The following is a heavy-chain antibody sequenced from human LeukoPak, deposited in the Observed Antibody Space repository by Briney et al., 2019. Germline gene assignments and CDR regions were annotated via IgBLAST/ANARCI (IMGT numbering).Heavy chain of an antibody. CDR3: AKDQTDIVVVVAATPSGYFDY. D-gene: IGHD2-15*01. Sequence: GGSLRLSCAASGFTFISYSMNWVRQAPGKGLEWVSSISNSSPNIYYADSVKGRFTISRDSAKDSLFLQMNSLRAEDTAVYYCAKDQTDIVVVVAATPSGYFDYWGQGTLVTVSS. CDR1: GFTFISYS. CDR2: ISNSSPNI. V-gene: IGHV3-21*01. J-gene: IGHJ4*02.